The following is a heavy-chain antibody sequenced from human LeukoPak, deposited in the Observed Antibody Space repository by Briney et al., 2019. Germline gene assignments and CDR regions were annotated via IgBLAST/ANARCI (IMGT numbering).Heavy chain of an antibody. CDR3: AREEMPGKFDY. CDR1: GFTFSSYS. J-gene: IGHJ4*02. CDR2: IYHSGNT. Sequence: PGGSLRLSCAASGFTFSSYSMNWVRQSPGKGLEWIGEIYHSGNTNYNPSLKSRGAISLDKSSNQFFLRLTSVTAADTAMYFCAREEMPGKFDYWGQGILVTVSS. D-gene: IGHD1-26*01. V-gene: IGHV4-4*01.